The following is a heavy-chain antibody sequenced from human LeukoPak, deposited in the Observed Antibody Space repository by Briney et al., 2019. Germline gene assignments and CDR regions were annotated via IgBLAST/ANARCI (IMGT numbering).Heavy chain of an antibody. Sequence: SETLSLTCTVSGGSISSYYWSWIRQPPGKGLEWIGYIYYSGSTYYNPSLKSRVTISVDTSKNQFSLKLSSVTAADTAVYYCARDHGWLSVDYWGQGTLVTVSP. CDR3: ARDHGWLSVDY. CDR2: IYYSGST. J-gene: IGHJ4*02. CDR1: GGSISSYY. V-gene: IGHV4-30-4*01. D-gene: IGHD3-16*02.